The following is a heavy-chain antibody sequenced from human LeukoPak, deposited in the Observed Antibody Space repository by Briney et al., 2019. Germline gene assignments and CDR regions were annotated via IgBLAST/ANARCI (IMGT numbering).Heavy chain of an antibody. CDR1: GFIFSSYG. V-gene: IGHV3-30*02. J-gene: IGHJ4*02. CDR3: AKLGSVYSSGSAHY. CDR2: IRYDGSRK. Sequence: GGSLRLSCAASGFIFSSYGMHWVRQAPDKGLERVAFIRYDGSRKYYADSVKGRFTISRDNSKNTLYLQMNSLRAEDTAVYYCAKLGSVYSSGSAHYWGQGTLVTVSS. D-gene: IGHD6-19*01.